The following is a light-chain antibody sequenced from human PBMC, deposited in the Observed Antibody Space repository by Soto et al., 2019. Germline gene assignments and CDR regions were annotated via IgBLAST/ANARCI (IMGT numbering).Light chain of an antibody. J-gene: IGKJ2*01. CDR3: QTYESTPPA. Sequence: DIVMTQSPDSLAVSLGERATINCKSSQSVLYSSNNKNYLAWYQQRPGQPTKLLIYWASTRESGVPDRFSGSGSGTDFTLTITSLKAEDVAVYYCQTYESTPPAFGQGTKLEIK. V-gene: IGKV4-1*01. CDR2: WAS. CDR1: QSVLYSSNNKNY.